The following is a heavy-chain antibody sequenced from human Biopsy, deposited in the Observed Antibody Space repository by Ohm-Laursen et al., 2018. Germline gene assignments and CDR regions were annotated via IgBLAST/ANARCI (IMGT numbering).Heavy chain of an antibody. Sequence: SLRLSCTAFGFTFSIYGMHWVRQAPGKGLEWVAVIWYDGSNKYYADSVKGRFTISRDDPKNTLYLQMNSLRAEDTAVYYCAREGDDSSGYTPHYFDYWGQGTLVTVSS. J-gene: IGHJ4*02. D-gene: IGHD3-22*01. V-gene: IGHV3-33*01. CDR1: GFTFSIYG. CDR2: IWYDGSNK. CDR3: AREGDDSSGYTPHYFDY.